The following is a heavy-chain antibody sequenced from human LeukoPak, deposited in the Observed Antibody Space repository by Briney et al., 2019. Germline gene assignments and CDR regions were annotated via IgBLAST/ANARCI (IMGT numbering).Heavy chain of an antibody. Sequence: GGSLRLSCAASGFTFSSYEMNWVRQAPGKGLEWVSYISSSGRTKYYADSVKGRFTISRDNSKNTLYLEMNSLRAEDTAVYYCAKDIGSYYDYWGQGILVTVSS. CDR1: GFTFSSYE. J-gene: IGHJ4*02. CDR2: ISSSGRTK. CDR3: AKDIGSYYDY. D-gene: IGHD3-10*01. V-gene: IGHV3-48*03.